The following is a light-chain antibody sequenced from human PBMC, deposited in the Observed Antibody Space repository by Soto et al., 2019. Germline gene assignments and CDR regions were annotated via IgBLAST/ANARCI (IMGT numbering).Light chain of an antibody. J-gene: IGLJ3*02. Sequence: QSALTQPASVSGSAGQSITISCSGTMRDVGAYNLVSWYQQHPGTAPKLIIYEVRKRPSGISSRFSGSRSGNTASLTISGLQSEDEGDYYCSAYTARSTLVLGGGTKVTVL. CDR2: EVR. V-gene: IGLV2-14*01. CDR1: MRDVGAYNL. CDR3: SAYTARSTLV.